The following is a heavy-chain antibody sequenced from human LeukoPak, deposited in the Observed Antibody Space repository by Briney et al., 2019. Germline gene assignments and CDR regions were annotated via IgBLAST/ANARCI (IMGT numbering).Heavy chain of an antibody. Sequence: SETLSLTCTVSGGSISSYYWSWIRQPPGKGLEWIGYIYYSGSTNYDPSLKSRVTISVDTSKNQFSLKLSSVTAADTAVYYCARANYDFWSGLFDYWGQGTLVTVSS. CDR1: GGSISSYY. V-gene: IGHV4-59*01. CDR2: IYYSGST. D-gene: IGHD3-3*01. CDR3: ARANYDFWSGLFDY. J-gene: IGHJ4*02.